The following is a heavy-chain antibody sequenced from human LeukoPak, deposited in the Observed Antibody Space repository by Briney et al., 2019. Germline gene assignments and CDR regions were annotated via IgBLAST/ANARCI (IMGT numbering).Heavy chain of an antibody. CDR3: ARGDTYDTTIDY. Sequence: PRGSLRLSCAASGFTVSSNYMSWVRQAPGKGLEWVSVIYSGGSTYYADSVKGRFTISRDNSKSTLYLQMNSLRAEDTAVYYCARGDTYDTTIDYWGQGTLVTVSS. CDR1: GFTVSSNY. D-gene: IGHD3-9*01. V-gene: IGHV3-66*02. J-gene: IGHJ4*02. CDR2: IYSGGST.